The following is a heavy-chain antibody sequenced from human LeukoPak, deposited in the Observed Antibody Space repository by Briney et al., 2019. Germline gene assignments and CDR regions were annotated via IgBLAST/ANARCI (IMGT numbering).Heavy chain of an antibody. CDR3: VRGAYSSSWLNFDY. V-gene: IGHV1-69*06. CDR2: IMPISGTA. Sequence: SVKVSCKASGGTFSSYDISWVRQAPGQGLEWMGGIMPISGTANYAQKFQGRVTITADKSTSTAYMELSSLRAEDTAVYYCVRGAYSSSWLNFDYWGQGTLVTVSS. D-gene: IGHD6-13*01. CDR1: GGTFSSYD. J-gene: IGHJ4*02.